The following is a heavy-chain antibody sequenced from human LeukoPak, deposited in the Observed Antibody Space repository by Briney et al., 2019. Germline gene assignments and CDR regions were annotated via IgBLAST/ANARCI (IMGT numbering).Heavy chain of an antibody. CDR1: GGSFSGYY. V-gene: IGHV4-34*01. Sequence: PSETLSLTCAVYGGSFSGYYWSWIRQSPGKGLEWIGEINHRGRTNYNPSLKSRVTISVDTSKNQFSLKLTSVTAADTAVYYCARQFAGGWYGYDYWGQGALVTVSS. CDR3: ARQFAGGWYGYDY. J-gene: IGHJ4*02. CDR2: INHRGRT. D-gene: IGHD6-19*01.